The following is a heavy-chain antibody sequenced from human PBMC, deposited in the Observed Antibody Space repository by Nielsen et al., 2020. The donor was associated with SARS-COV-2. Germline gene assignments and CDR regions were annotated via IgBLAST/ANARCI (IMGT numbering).Heavy chain of an antibody. CDR3: ARALALLDYYYGMDV. D-gene: IGHD2-15*01. Sequence: GGSLRLSCAASGFTFDDYAMHWVRQAPGKGLEWVSGISWNSGSIGYADSVKGRFTISRDNAKNSLYLQMNSLRAEDTAVYYCARALALLDYYYGMDVWGQGTTVTVSS. CDR2: ISWNSGSI. V-gene: IGHV3-9*01. CDR1: GFTFDDYA. J-gene: IGHJ6*02.